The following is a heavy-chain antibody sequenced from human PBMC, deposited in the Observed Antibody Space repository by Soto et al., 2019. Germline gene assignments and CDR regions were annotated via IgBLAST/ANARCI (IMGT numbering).Heavy chain of an antibody. Sequence: GGSLRLSCAASGFTFSNYWMSWVRQAPGKGLEWVANIKQDGCEKYYVGSVKGRFTISRDNAKNSVYLQMNFLRVEETAVYYFARHGYYYGIDVWGPGTTVTVSS. V-gene: IGHV3-7*01. CDR2: IKQDGCEK. CDR1: GFTFSNYW. J-gene: IGHJ6*02. CDR3: ARHGYYYGIDV. D-gene: IGHD2-8*01.